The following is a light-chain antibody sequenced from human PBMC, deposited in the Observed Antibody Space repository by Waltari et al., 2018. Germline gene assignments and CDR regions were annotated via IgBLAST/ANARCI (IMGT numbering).Light chain of an antibody. J-gene: IGLJ3*02. CDR3: CSFAAGSILV. CDR2: EGN. V-gene: IGLV2-23*01. Sequence: QSALTQPASVSGSPGQSITISCTGTSSDVGTYNLVSCYQHHPDKAPKLIIYEGNKRPSGVSNRFSGSKSGNTASLTISGLQAEDEADYYCCSFAAGSILVFGGGTKLTVL. CDR1: SSDVGTYNL.